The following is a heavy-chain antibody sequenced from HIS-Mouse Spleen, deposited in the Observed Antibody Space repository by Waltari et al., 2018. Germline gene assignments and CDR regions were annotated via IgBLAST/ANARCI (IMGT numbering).Heavy chain of an antibody. V-gene: IGHV2-70*15. CDR3: ARIAEGYSSGWYAFDY. CDR2: IDWDDDK. J-gene: IGHJ4*02. Sequence: QVTLRESGPALVKHTQTLPLTCTFSGFSLSTSGMCVSWIRQPPGKALEWLARIDWDDDKYYSTPLKTRLTISKDTSKNQVVLTMTNMDPVDTATYYCARIAEGYSSGWYAFDYWGQGTLVTVSS. D-gene: IGHD6-19*01. CDR1: GFSLSTSGMC.